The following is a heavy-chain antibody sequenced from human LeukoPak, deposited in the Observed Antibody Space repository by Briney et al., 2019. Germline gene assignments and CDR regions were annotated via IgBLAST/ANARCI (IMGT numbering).Heavy chain of an antibody. CDR2: INTNTGNP. CDR3: ARDTTHAATPYYYYYGMDV. J-gene: IGHJ6*02. D-gene: IGHD1-1*01. Sequence: GASVKVSCKASGYTSTGYAMNWVRQAPGQGLEWMGWINTNTGNPTYAQGFTGRFVFSLDASVSTAYLQISSLKAEDTAVYYCARDTTHAATPYYYYYGMDVWGQGTTVTVSS. V-gene: IGHV7-4-1*02. CDR1: GYTSTGYA.